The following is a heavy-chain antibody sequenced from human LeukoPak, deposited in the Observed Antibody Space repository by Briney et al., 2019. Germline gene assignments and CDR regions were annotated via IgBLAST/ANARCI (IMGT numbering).Heavy chain of an antibody. CDR2: IYHSGST. CDR1: GYSISSGYY. CDR3: ARAGRVSGVLWFGAFDI. V-gene: IGHV4-38-2*02. J-gene: IGHJ3*02. D-gene: IGHD3-10*01. Sequence: SETLSLTCSVSGYSISSGYYWGWIRQPPGKGLEWIGSIYHSGSTYYNPSLKSRVTISVDTSKNQFSLKLSSVTAADTAVYYCARAGRVSGVLWFGAFDIWGQGTMVTVSS.